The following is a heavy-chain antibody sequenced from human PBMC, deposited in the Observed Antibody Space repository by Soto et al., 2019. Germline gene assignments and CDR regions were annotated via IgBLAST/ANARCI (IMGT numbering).Heavy chain of an antibody. Sequence: QVQLQESGPGLVKPSETLSLTCTVSGGSMSPFYSWSWIRQPAGKGLEWIGRISTSGTTTYSPSLKSRVTMSVDTSKNHVSLRLNSVTAADTAVYYCARAFGSGNDFWGQGALVTVSS. CDR3: ARAFGSGNDF. CDR2: ISTSGTT. CDR1: GGSMSPFY. V-gene: IGHV4-4*07. J-gene: IGHJ4*02. D-gene: IGHD6-25*01.